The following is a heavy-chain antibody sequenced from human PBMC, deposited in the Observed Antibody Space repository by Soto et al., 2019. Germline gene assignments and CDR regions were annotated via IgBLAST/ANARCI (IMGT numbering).Heavy chain of an antibody. Sequence: SVNVSCKASGGTFSSYAISWVRQAPGQGLEWMGGIIPIFGTANYAQKFQGRVTITAXKXXXXAXMXLXXXXSEXTAVYYCAREGAAKGVSWFDPWGQGTLVTVSS. CDR3: AREGAAKGVSWFDP. J-gene: IGHJ5*02. V-gene: IGHV1-69*06. CDR1: GGTFSSYA. CDR2: IIPIFGTA. D-gene: IGHD6-13*01.